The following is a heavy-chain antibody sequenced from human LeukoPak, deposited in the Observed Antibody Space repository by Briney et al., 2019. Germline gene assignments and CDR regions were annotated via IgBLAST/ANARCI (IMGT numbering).Heavy chain of an antibody. J-gene: IGHJ4*02. CDR1: GFTFSSYS. Sequence: LPGGSLRLSCAASGFTFSSYSMTWVRQAPGRGLEWVSYISSSSSTIYYADSVKGRFTISRDNAKNSLYLQMNSLRAEDTAVYYCARGQGGGWYDVGFDYWGQGILVTVSS. CDR2: ISSSSSTI. D-gene: IGHD6-19*01. CDR3: ARGQGGGWYDVGFDY. V-gene: IGHV3-48*01.